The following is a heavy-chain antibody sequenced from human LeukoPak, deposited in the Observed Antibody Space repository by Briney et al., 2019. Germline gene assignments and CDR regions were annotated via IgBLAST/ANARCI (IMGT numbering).Heavy chain of an antibody. J-gene: IGHJ4*02. CDR2: ISRDGRNK. CDR3: AKYLSGSFDY. V-gene: IGHV3-30*18. CDR1: GFTFSAFN. D-gene: IGHD3-22*01. Sequence: GGSLRLSCAAAGFTFSAFNIHWVRHAPGKGLEWVAVISRDGRNKYFADSVKGRFTISRDNSKNTLYLQMNSLRAEDTAVYYCAKYLSGSFDYWGQGTLVTVSS.